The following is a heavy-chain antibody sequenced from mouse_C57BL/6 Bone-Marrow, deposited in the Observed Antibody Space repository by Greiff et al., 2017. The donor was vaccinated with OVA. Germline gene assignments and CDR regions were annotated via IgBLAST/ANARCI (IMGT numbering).Heavy chain of an antibody. D-gene: IGHD1-1*01. CDR1: GFNIKDDY. V-gene: IGHV14-4*01. CDR2: IDPENGDT. Sequence: EVQVVESGAELVRPGASVKLSCTASGFNIKDDYMHWVKQRPEQGLEWIGWIDPENGDTEYASKFQGKATITADTSSNTAYLQLSSLTSEATAVYYCTTYYGSSYEAWFAYWGQGTLVTVSA. CDR3: TTYYGSSYEAWFAY. J-gene: IGHJ3*01.